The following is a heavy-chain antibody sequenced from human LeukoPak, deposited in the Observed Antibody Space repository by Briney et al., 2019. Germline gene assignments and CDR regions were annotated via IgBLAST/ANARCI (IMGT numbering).Heavy chain of an antibody. Sequence: GSLRLSCAASGFTFSSYWMSWVRQPPGKGLEWIGEINHSGSTNYNPSLKSRVTISVDTSKNQFSLKLSSVTAADTAVYYRARPGRYCSSTSCYPYYFDYWGQGTLVTVSS. D-gene: IGHD2-2*01. V-gene: IGHV4-34*01. CDR1: GFTFSSYW. CDR2: INHSGST. J-gene: IGHJ4*02. CDR3: ARPGRYCSSTSCYPYYFDY.